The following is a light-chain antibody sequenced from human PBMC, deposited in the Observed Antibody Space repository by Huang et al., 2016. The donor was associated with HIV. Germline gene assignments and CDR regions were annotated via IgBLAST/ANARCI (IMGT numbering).Light chain of an antibody. CDR2: GAS. CDR1: HSVSSN. CDR3: QQYDNWPLT. V-gene: IGKV3-15*01. Sequence: ERVMTQSPATLSVAPGERVTPSCRASHSVSSNLAWYQQKPGQAPRLLIHGASTRATGIPARFSDSGSGTEFTLAISSLQSEDSGVYFCQQYDNWPLTFGQGTRLEIK. J-gene: IGKJ5*01.